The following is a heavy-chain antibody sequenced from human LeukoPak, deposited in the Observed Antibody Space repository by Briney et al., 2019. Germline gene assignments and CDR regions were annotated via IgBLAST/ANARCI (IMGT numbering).Heavy chain of an antibody. CDR2: INPNSGGT. CDR3: AREGIVVATNLDY. V-gene: IGHV1-2*06. CDR1: GYTFTGYY. Sequence: PEASVKVSCKASGYTFTGYYMHWVRQASGQGLEWMGRINPNSGGTNYAQKFQGRVTMTRDTSISTAYMELSRLRSDDTAVYYCAREGIVVATNLDYWGQGTLVTVSS. J-gene: IGHJ4*02. D-gene: IGHD1-26*01.